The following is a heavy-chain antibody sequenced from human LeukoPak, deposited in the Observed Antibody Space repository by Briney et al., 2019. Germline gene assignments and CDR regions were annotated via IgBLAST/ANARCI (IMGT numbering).Heavy chain of an antibody. J-gene: IGHJ4*02. V-gene: IGHV5-51*01. CDR1: GYSFTSYW. CDR3: ARGHSSGYYYSSFDY. CDR2: IYPGDSDT. Sequence: GESLQISCKGSGYSFTSYWIGWVRQMPGKGLEWMGIIYPGDSDTRYSPSFQGQVTISADKSISTAYLQWSSLKASDTAMYYCARGHSSGYYYSSFDYWGQGTLVTVSS. D-gene: IGHD3-22*01.